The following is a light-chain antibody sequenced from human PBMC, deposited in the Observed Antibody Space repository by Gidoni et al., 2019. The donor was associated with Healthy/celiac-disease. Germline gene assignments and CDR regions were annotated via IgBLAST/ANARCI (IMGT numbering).Light chain of an antibody. CDR2: GAS. J-gene: IGKJ2*01. CDR3: QQYNNWPPYT. CDR1: QSVSSN. Sequence: EIVMTQSPATLSVSPGGRATLSCRASQSVSSNLAWYQQKPGQTPRLLVYGASTRATAIPARFSGSGSGTEFILTISSLQSEDFAVYYCQQYNNWPPYTFGQGTKLEIK. V-gene: IGKV3D-15*01.